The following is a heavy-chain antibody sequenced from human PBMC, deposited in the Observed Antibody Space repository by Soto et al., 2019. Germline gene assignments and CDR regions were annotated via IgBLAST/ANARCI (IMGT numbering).Heavy chain of an antibody. J-gene: IGHJ6*02. CDR1: GFTVSSDY. Sequence: GGSLRLSCVVSGFTVSSDYMSWVRQAPGKGLEWISVISGSGGSTYYADSVKGRFTISRDNSKNTLYLQMNSLRAEDTAVYYCAKDRRGRADGGTRGEDYYYGMDVWGQGTTVTVSS. CDR3: AKDRRGRADGGTRGEDYYYGMDV. CDR2: ISGSGGST. D-gene: IGHD3-16*01. V-gene: IGHV3-23*01.